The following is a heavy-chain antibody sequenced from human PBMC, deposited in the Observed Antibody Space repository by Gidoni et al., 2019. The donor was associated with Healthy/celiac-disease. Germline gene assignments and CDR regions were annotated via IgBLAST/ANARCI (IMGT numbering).Heavy chain of an antibody. Sequence: QVQLQQWGAGLLKPSETLSLTCAVYGGSFSGYYWSWIRQPPGKGLEWIGEINHSGSTNYNPSLKSRVTISVDTSKNQFSLKLSSVTAADTAVYYCARGVDLKDIVVVVAATPRDWFDPWGQGTLVTVSS. J-gene: IGHJ5*02. CDR3: ARGVDLKDIVVVVAATPRDWFDP. CDR2: INHSGST. D-gene: IGHD2-15*01. CDR1: GGSFSGYY. V-gene: IGHV4-34*01.